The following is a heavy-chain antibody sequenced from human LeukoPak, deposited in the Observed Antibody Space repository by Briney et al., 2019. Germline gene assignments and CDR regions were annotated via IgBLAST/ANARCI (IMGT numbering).Heavy chain of an antibody. D-gene: IGHD5-18*01. J-gene: IGHJ3*02. Sequence: TASETLSLTCTVSGGSISSNSYYWGWFRQPPGKGLEWIGNIYYSGSTYYNPSLKSRVTISVDTSKNQFSLKLSSVTAADTAVYYCARHLVDTRYSYGFDAFDIWGQGTMVTVSS. CDR3: ARHLVDTRYSYGFDAFDI. V-gene: IGHV4-39*01. CDR2: IYYSGST. CDR1: GGSISSNSYY.